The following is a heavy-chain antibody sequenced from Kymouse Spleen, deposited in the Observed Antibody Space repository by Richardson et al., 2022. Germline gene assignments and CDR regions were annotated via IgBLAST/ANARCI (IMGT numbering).Heavy chain of an antibody. V-gene: IGHV4-4*02. CDR3: AREGYCSSTSCYNYYYYGMDV. Sequence: QVQLQESGPGLVKPSGTLSLTCAVSGGSISSSNWWSWVRQPPGKGLEWIGEIYHSGSTNYNPSLKSRVTISVDKSKNQFSLKLSSVTAADTAVYYCAREGYCSSTSCYNYYYYGMDVWGQGTTVTVSS. CDR2: IYHSGST. D-gene: IGHD2-2*02. CDR1: GGSISSSNW. J-gene: IGHJ6*02.